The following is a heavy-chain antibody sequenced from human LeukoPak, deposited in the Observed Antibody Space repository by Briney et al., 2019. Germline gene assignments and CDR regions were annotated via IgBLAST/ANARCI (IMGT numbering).Heavy chain of an antibody. CDR2: IYSGGST. CDR1: GFTVSNNY. J-gene: IGHJ4*02. CDR3: AKLVGVNPFDY. V-gene: IGHV3-66*04. Sequence: QPGGSLRLSCAASGFTVSNNYMSWVRQAPGKGLEWVSLIYSGGSTSYADSVKGRFTISRDNSKNTLYLQMNSLRAEDTAVYYCAKLVGVNPFDYWGQGTLVTVSS. D-gene: IGHD1-26*01.